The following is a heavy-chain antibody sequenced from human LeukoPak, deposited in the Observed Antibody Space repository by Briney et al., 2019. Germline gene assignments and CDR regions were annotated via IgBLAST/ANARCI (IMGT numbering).Heavy chain of an antibody. D-gene: IGHD6-13*01. V-gene: IGHV1-8*01. Sequence: ASVKVSCKASGYTFTSYDINWVRQATGQGLEWMGWMNPNSGNTGYTQKFQGRVTMTRNTSISTAYMELSSLRYEDTAVYYCAIGIAAANYYYYYMDVWGKGTTVTVSS. CDR2: MNPNSGNT. CDR1: GYTFTSYD. CDR3: AIGIAAANYYYYYMDV. J-gene: IGHJ6*03.